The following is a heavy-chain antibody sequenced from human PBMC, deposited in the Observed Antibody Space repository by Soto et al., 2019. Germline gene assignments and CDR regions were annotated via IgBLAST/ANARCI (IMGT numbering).Heavy chain of an antibody. J-gene: IGHJ6*03. Sequence: GGSLRLSCAASGFTFSSYAMSWVRQAPGKGLEWVSAISGSGGSTYYADSVKGWFTISRDNSKNTLYLQMNSLRAEDTAVYYCAKGLAHTPGFGELLYYYYYYYMDVWGKGTTVTVSS. CDR1: GFTFSSYA. V-gene: IGHV3-23*01. D-gene: IGHD3-10*01. CDR3: AKGLAHTPGFGELLYYYYYYYMDV. CDR2: ISGSGGST.